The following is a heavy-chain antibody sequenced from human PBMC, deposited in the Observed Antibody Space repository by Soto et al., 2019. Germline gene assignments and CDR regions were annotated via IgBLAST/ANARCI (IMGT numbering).Heavy chain of an antibody. CDR2: IYYTGKT. J-gene: IGHJ5*02. CDR1: GDYIHVGGYY. Sequence: SETLSLTCSVSGDYIHVGGYYWTWIRQRPGKGLEWMGYIYYTGKTYYHPSLEGRLTMSVDRSKNQFSLRLTSVTAADTAVYFCGRDLTSNANCIDPWGQGTLVTVSS. V-gene: IGHV4-30-4*01. D-gene: IGHD2-2*01. CDR3: GRDLTSNANCIDP.